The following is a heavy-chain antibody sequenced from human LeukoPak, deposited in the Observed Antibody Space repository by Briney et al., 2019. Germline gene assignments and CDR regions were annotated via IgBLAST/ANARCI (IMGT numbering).Heavy chain of an antibody. CDR1: GYTFTSYG. V-gene: IGHV1-18*01. CDR3: ARDIALAAIPVHSYDYGMDV. J-gene: IGHJ6*02. Sequence: ASVKVSCKASGYTFTSYGINWVRQAPGQGLEWMGRISAYNGNTNYAQKLQGRVTMTTDTSTSTAYMEPRSLRPDDTAVYYCARDIALAAIPVHSYDYGMDVWGEGTTVTVS. CDR2: ISAYNGNT. D-gene: IGHD2-2*02.